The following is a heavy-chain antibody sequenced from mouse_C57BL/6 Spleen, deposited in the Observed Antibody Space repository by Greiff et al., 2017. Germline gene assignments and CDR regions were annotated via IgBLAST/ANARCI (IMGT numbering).Heavy chain of an antibody. CDR3: ARNSWYFDV. CDR2: ISDGGSYT. CDR1: GFTFSSYA. V-gene: IGHV5-4*01. Sequence: EVQGVESGGGLVKPGGSLKLSCAASGFTFSSYAMSWVRQTPEKRLEWVATISDGGSYTYYPDNVKGRFTISRDNAKNNLYLQMSHLKSEDTAMYYCARNSWYFDVWGTGTTVTVSS. J-gene: IGHJ1*03.